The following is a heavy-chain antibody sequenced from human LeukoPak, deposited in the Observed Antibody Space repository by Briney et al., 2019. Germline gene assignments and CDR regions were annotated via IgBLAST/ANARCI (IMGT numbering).Heavy chain of an antibody. D-gene: IGHD4-17*01. V-gene: IGHV3-74*01. J-gene: IGHJ4*02. CDR1: GFTSSSYW. CDR2: INSDGSST. CDR3: ARGKDYGDSL. Sequence: GGSLRLSCAASGFTSSSYWMHGVRPAPGKGGVRVSRINSDGSSTSYADSVKGRFTISRDNAKNTLYLQMNSLRAEDTAVYYCARGKDYGDSLWGQGTLVTVSS.